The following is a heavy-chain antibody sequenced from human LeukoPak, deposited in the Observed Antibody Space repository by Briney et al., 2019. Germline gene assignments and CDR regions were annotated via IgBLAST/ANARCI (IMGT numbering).Heavy chain of an antibody. CDR1: GGTFSSYA. CDR3: ARDRRAGYSSSWYLLAAFDI. J-gene: IGHJ3*02. V-gene: IGHV1-69*05. D-gene: IGHD6-13*01. CDR2: IIPIFGTA. Sequence: ASVKVSCKASGGTFSSYAISWVRQAPGQGLEWMGGIIPIFGTATYAQKFQGRVTITTDESSSTAYMELSSLRSEDTAVYYCARDRRAGYSSSWYLLAAFDIWGQGTMVTVSS.